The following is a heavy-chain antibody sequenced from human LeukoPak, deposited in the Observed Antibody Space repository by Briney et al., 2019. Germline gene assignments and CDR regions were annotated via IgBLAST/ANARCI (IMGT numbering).Heavy chain of an antibody. Sequence: SETLSLTCAVYGGSFSGYYWSWIRQPPGKGLEWIGEINHSGSTNYNPSLKSRVTISVDTSKNQFSLKLSSVTAADTAVYYCARHSAYYDFWSGPFDYWGQGTLVTVSS. CDR1: GGSFSGYY. CDR3: ARHSAYYDFWSGPFDY. J-gene: IGHJ4*02. D-gene: IGHD3-3*01. CDR2: INHSGST. V-gene: IGHV4-34*01.